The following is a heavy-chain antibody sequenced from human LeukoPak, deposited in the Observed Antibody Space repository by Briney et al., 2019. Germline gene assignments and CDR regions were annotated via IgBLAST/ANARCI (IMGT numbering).Heavy chain of an antibody. Sequence: GGSLRLSCAASGLTVSKNYMSWVRQAPGKGLESVSVIYSGGSTYYADSVKGRSTISRDNSKNTLYLQMNSLRAEDTAVYYCAKANWITMVVVVNLDYWGQGTLVTVSS. CDR2: IYSGGST. D-gene: IGHD3-22*01. CDR1: GLTVSKNY. V-gene: IGHV3-53*01. CDR3: AKANWITMVVVVNLDY. J-gene: IGHJ4*02.